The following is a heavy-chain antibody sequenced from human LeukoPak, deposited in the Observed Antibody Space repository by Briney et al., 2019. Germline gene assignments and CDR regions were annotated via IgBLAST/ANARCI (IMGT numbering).Heavy chain of an antibody. CDR3: ARGGYIVLMVYAILGAFDI. D-gene: IGHD2-8*01. Sequence: PGGSLRLSCAASGFLFSKYWMTWVRQAPGKGLEWVANIKEDDSEIYYVESVKGRFTISRDNAKKSLYLEMSSLRVEDTAVYYCARGGYIVLMVYAILGAFDIWGQGTMVTVSS. CDR1: GFLFSKYW. V-gene: IGHV3-7*01. J-gene: IGHJ3*02. CDR2: IKEDDSEI.